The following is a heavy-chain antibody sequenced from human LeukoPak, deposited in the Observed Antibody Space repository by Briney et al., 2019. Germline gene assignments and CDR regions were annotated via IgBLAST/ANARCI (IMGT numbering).Heavy chain of an antibody. CDR1: GGSISSSSYY. Sequence: SETLSLTCTVSGGSISSSSYYWGWIRQPPGKGLEWIGSIYYSGSTYYNPSLKSRVTISVDTSKNQFSLKLSSVTAADTAVYYCARISVAGTGGDYWGQGTLVTVSS. J-gene: IGHJ4*02. V-gene: IGHV4-39*07. CDR2: IYYSGST. D-gene: IGHD6-19*01. CDR3: ARISVAGTGGDY.